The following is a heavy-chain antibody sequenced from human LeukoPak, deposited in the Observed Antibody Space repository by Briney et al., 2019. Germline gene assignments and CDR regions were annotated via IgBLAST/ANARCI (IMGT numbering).Heavy chain of an antibody. J-gene: IGHJ4*02. V-gene: IGHV1-18*01. CDR2: ISGHNDNA. CDR1: GYTFSTYV. Sequence: ASVKVSCKASGYTFSTYVISWVRQAPGQGLEWLGWISGHNDNANYVQEFQDRVTMTTDTSTTTAYMELRSLTSDDTAVYFCARYLGHSSGSKRGFDYWGQGTLVTVSS. D-gene: IGHD6-19*01. CDR3: ARYLGHSSGSKRGFDY.